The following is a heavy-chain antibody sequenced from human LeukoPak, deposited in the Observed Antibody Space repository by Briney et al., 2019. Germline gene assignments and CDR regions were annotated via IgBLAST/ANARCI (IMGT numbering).Heavy chain of an antibody. V-gene: IGHV3-7*04. Sequence: GGSLRLSCAASGFTFSRYWMSWVRQAPGKGLEWVANIKEDGSEKYYVDSVKGRFTISRDNAKNSLYLQMNSLRAEDTAVYYCARGREIYVWGSYRHDAFDIWGQGTMVTVSS. CDR3: ARGREIYVWGSYRHDAFDI. D-gene: IGHD3-16*02. CDR1: GFTFSRYW. J-gene: IGHJ3*02. CDR2: IKEDGSEK.